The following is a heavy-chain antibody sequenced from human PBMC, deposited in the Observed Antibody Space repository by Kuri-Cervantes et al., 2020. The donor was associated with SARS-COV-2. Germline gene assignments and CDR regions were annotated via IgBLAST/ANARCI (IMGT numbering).Heavy chain of an antibody. V-gene: IGHV3-7*05. CDR3: ARDRHLAVAGHFDY. J-gene: IGHJ4*02. Sequence: GGSLRLSCAASGFTFSSYWMSWVRQAPGKGLEWVANIKQDGSEKYYVDSVKGRFTISRDNAKNSLYLQMNSLRAEGTAVYYCARDRHLAVAGHFDYWGQGTLVTVSS. CDR2: IKQDGSEK. CDR1: GFTFSSYW. D-gene: IGHD6-19*01.